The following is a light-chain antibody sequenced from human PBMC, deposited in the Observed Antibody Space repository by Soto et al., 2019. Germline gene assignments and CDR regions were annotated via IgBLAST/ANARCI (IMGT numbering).Light chain of an antibody. Sequence: EIVLTQSPGTLSLSPRDRATLSCRASQIVSSNYVAWYQHKVGQAPRLLIYGASNRAPGIPDRFSGSGSGTYFPLTISRLEPEDFALYYCQQYAASPRTFGQGTQVEV. CDR2: GAS. V-gene: IGKV3-20*01. J-gene: IGKJ1*01. CDR3: QQYAASPRT. CDR1: QIVSSNY.